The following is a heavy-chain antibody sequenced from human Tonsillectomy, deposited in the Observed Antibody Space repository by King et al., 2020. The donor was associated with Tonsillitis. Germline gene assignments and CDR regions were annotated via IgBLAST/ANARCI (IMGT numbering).Heavy chain of an antibody. J-gene: IGHJ3*02. D-gene: IGHD3-22*01. V-gene: IGHV3-30*04. Sequence: VQLVESGGGVVQPGRSLRLSCAASGFNFSSYAMNWVRQAPGKGLEWVAIFSNDGSNKYYADSVKGRFTISRDDSKNTVCLQMNSLRPEDTAVYYCAREYYYDNSGLDAFDMWGQGTMVTVSS. CDR2: FSNDGSNK. CDR3: AREYYYDNSGLDAFDM. CDR1: GFNFSSYA.